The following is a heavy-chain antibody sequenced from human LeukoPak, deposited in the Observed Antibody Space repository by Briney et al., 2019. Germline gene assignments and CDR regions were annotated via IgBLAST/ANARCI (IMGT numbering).Heavy chain of an antibody. CDR1: GYTFSGYY. CDR3: ARGGIVPGATAAAFQI. V-gene: IGHV1-2*02. Sequence: ASVEVSCKASGYTFSGYYLYWVRQAPAQGLEWMGWINPNSGGTNYAQKFQGRVTMARDTSITTAYMELRWLRSDDTAVYYCARGGIVPGATAAAFQIWAQGTTVTVS. CDR2: INPNSGGT. D-gene: IGHD2-2*01. J-gene: IGHJ3*02.